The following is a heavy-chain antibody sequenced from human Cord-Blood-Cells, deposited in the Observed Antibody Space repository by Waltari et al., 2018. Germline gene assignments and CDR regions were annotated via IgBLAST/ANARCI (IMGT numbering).Heavy chain of an antibody. CDR1: GGTFSSYT. CDR2: INPILGIA. J-gene: IGHJ4*02. Sequence: QVQLVQSGAEVKKPATSVKVSCKASGGTFSSYTISWVRQAPGQGLEWMGRINPILGIANYEQKFQGRVTITADKSTSTAYMELSSLRSEDTAVYYCARDVEMATMRAFDYWGQGTLVTVSS. V-gene: IGHV1-69*02. D-gene: IGHD5-12*01. CDR3: ARDVEMATMRAFDY.